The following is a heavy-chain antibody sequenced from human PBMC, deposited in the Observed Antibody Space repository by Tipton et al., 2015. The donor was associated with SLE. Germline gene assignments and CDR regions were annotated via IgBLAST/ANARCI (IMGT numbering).Heavy chain of an antibody. V-gene: IGHV4-31*11. CDR1: GGSISNGGYY. J-gene: IGHJ5*02. CDR3: ARPTGAGTYSAGWFDP. CDR2: IYYSGGT. Sequence: TLSLTCAVSGGSISNGGYYWSWIRPQPGKGLEWIGYIYYSGGTLYNPSLKSRVTISVDTSQKQFSLKLNSVTAADTAVYYCARPTGAGTYSAGWFDPWGQGTLVTVSS. D-gene: IGHD3-10*01.